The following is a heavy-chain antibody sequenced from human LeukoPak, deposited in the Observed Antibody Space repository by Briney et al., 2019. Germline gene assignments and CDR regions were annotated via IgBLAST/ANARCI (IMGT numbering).Heavy chain of an antibody. J-gene: IGHJ3*02. CDR3: ARDRWLGTGEAFDI. V-gene: IGHV4-61*02. CDR2: IYTSGTT. D-gene: IGHD6-19*01. Sequence: PSETLSLTCTVSSGSISSGNYYWSWIRQPAGKGLEWIGRIYTSGTTNYNPSLKSRVTMSVDTSKNQFSLKLSSVTAADTAVYYCARDRWLGTGEAFDIWGQGTMVTVSS. CDR1: SGSISSGNYY.